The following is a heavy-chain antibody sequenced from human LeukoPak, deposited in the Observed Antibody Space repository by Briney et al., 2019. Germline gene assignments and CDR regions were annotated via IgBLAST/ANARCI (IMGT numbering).Heavy chain of an antibody. D-gene: IGHD5-12*01. V-gene: IGHV3-74*01. CDR3: AREGYSGYLLDY. CDR1: GFTFSSYW. J-gene: IGHJ4*02. CDR2: INSDGSST. Sequence: GGSLRLSCAASGFTFSSYWMHWVRQAPGKGLVWVSRINSDGSSTSYADSVKGRFTTSRDNAKNTLYLQMNSLRAEDTAVYYCAREGYSGYLLDYWGQGTLVTVSS.